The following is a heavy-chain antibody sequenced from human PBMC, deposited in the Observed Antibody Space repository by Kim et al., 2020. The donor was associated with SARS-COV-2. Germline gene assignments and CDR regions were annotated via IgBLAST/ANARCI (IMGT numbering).Heavy chain of an antibody. CDR3: NRRGFGALVEGQEN. CDR2: IYYGAST. CDR1: GASVSSNSYY. Sequence: SETLSLTCAVSGASVSSNSYYWGRIRQSPGKGLEWIGRIYYGASTDYNPSLESRVTIFVDTTRNHFSLKLTSVTAADTAVYYFNRRGFGALVEGQENWG. J-gene: IGHJ1*01. D-gene: IGHD3-10*01. V-gene: IGHV4-39*01.